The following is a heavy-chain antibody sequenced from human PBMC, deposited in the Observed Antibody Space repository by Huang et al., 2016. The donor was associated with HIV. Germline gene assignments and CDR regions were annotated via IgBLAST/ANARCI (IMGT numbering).Heavy chain of an antibody. V-gene: IGHV4-34*02. CDR1: GGSFNGFY. CDR3: ARRGYYDDGSGFPGFDP. J-gene: IGHJ5*02. D-gene: IGHD3-22*01. Sequence: QVQLQLWGAGLLKPSETLSLTCAVYGGSFNGFYWSWVRQPPGKGLEWIGESNDTGNTNSDPSLRGRGTMSVNTSKKQFSLQVKSVTVADTAIYYCARRGYYDDGSGFPGFDPWGRGALATVSS. CDR2: SNDTGNT.